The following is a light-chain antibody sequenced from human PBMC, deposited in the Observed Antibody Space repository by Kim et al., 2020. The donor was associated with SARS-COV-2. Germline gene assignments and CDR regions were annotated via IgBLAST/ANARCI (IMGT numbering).Light chain of an antibody. V-gene: IGLV3-25*03. J-gene: IGLJ1*01. Sequence: SRGQTARITSSGDAFAEKRTYWYQQKSGQAPLLLIDKDSERPSGIPWRFSGSSSGTTVTLTISGVQAEDDADYYCQSADGSGTYVFGTGTKVTVL. CDR1: AFAEKR. CDR3: QSADGSGTYV. CDR2: KDS.